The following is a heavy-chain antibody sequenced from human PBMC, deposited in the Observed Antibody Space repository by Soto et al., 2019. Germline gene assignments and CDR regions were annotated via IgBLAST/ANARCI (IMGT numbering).Heavy chain of an antibody. CDR3: ARGRSDSAGSSLGRRMDV. Sequence: SETLSFTCVVSGDSVTFGHHYWTWIRQPPGKVLEWIGHIFFTGATNYSPSLKSRVTMSVDTSKSQFSLNLTSVTAADSAIYYCARGRSDSAGSSLGRRMDVWGQGTTVTVSS. V-gene: IGHV4-61*01. CDR1: GDSVTFGHHY. J-gene: IGHJ6*02. D-gene: IGHD3-10*01. CDR2: IFFTGAT.